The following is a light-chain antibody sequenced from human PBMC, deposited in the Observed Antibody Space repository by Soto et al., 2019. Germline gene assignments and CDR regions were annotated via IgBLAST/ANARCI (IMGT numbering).Light chain of an antibody. V-gene: IGLV4-69*01. Sequence: QSVLTQSPSASASLGASVMLTCTLSSGHSSYAIAWHQQRPEKGPRYLMKLNSDGSHNKGDGIPDRFSGSSSGAERYLTISSLQSEDEADYYCQTWGTGIPYVFGTGTKLTVL. CDR2: LNSDGSH. CDR1: SGHSSYA. CDR3: QTWGTGIPYV. J-gene: IGLJ1*01.